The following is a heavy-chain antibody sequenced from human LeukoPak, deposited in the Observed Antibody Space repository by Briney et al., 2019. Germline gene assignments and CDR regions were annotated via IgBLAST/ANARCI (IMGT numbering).Heavy chain of an antibody. CDR2: ISYDGSNK. V-gene: IGHV3-30*18. CDR1: GFTFSSYG. D-gene: IGHD5-18*01. J-gene: IGHJ4*02. Sequence: GGSLRLSCAASGFTFSSYGMHWVRQAPGKGLEWVAVISYDGSNKYYADSVKGRFTISRDNSKNTLYLQMNSLRAEDTAVYYRAKDAPDTAMVPDFDYWGQGTLVTVSS. CDR3: AKDAPDTAMVPDFDY.